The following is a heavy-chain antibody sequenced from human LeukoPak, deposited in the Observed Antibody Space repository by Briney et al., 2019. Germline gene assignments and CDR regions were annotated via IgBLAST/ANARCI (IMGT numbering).Heavy chain of an antibody. CDR1: GGFISNSNYY. J-gene: IGHJ4*02. D-gene: IGHD3-16*01. Sequence: PSETLSLTCTVSGGFISNSNYYWGWIRQTPGKGLDWIGSIYYSGSTYYNPSLKSRVTISVDTSKNQFSLKLSSVTAADTAVYYCARRGDFLIDYWGQGTLVTVSS. V-gene: IGHV4-39*01. CDR3: ARRGDFLIDY. CDR2: IYYSGST.